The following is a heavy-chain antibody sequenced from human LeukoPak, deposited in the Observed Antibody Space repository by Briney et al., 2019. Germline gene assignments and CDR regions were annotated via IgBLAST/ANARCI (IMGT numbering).Heavy chain of an antibody. CDR1: GFTFSNYC. Sequence: GGSLRLSCAASGFTFSNYCMHWVRQIPGKGLVWVSRICPDGTVTNYADSVKGRFTISRDNAKNMVFLQMNSLRADDTAVYYCVRDFRSADYWGQGILVAVSS. CDR3: VRDFRSADY. V-gene: IGHV3-74*01. CDR2: ICPDGTVT. J-gene: IGHJ4*02.